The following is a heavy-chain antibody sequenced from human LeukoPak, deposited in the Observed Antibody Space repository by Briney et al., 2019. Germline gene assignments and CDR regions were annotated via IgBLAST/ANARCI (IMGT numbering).Heavy chain of an antibody. Sequence: PGGSLRLSCAAFGFTFNNYAMSWVRQAPGRGLEWVSTISGSGDSTYYADSVKGRFTISRDNSKNTLYLQMNSLRPEDTAVYYCPKGCASTGCYTSEHWGQGTLVTVSP. V-gene: IGHV3-23*01. CDR3: PKGCASTGCYTSEH. J-gene: IGHJ4*02. CDR2: ISGSGDST. D-gene: IGHD2-2*02. CDR1: GFTFNNYA.